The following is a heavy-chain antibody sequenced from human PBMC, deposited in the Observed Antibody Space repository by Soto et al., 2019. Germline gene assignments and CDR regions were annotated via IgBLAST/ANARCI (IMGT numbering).Heavy chain of an antibody. CDR2: IYTSGST. Sequence: SETLSLTCTVSGGSISSYYWSWIRQPAGKGLEWIGRIYTSGSTNYNPSLKSRVTMSVDTSKNQFSLKLSSVTAADTAVYYCARACSSNSCYDVFDYWGQRTLVTVSS. CDR1: GGSISSYY. J-gene: IGHJ4*02. V-gene: IGHV4-4*07. CDR3: ARACSSNSCYDVFDY. D-gene: IGHD2-2*01.